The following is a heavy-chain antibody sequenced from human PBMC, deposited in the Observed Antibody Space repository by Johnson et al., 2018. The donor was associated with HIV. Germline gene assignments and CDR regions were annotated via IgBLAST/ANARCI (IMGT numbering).Heavy chain of an antibody. V-gene: IGHV3-9*01. CDR3: AKDRSTGWYPAFDI. Sequence: VQLVESGGGLVQPGRSLRLSCAASGFTFDDYAMHWVRQAPGKGLEWVSGISWNSGSIGYADSVKGRFTISRDNSKNTLYLQMNSLGAEDTALYYCAKDRSTGWYPAFDIWGQGTMVTVSS. J-gene: IGHJ3*02. CDR2: ISWNSGSI. D-gene: IGHD6-19*01. CDR1: GFTFDDYA.